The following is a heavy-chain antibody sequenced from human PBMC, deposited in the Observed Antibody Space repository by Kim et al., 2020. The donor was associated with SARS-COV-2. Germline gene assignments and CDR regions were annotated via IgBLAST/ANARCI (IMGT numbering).Heavy chain of an antibody. CDR1: GFTFSSYA. V-gene: IGHV3-30*04. Sequence: GGSLRLSCAASGFTFSSYAMHWVRQAPGKGLEWVAVISYDGSNKYYADSVKGRFTISRDNSKNTLYLQMNSLRAEDTAVYYCARGFGTMMDWGQGTLVTVSS. D-gene: IGHD3-22*01. CDR2: ISYDGSNK. CDR3: ARGFGTMMD. J-gene: IGHJ4*02.